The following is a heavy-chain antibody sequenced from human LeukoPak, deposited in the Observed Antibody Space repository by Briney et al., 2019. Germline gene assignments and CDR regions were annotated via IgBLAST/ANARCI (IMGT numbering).Heavy chain of an antibody. D-gene: IGHD3-9*01. Sequence: PSETLSLTCTVSGGSISSSSYYWGWIRQPPGKGLEWIGSIYYSGSTYYNPSLKSRVTISVDTSKNQFSLKLSSVTAADTAVYYCARHTDYNILTGSPGWFDPWGQGTLLTVSS. CDR2: IYYSGST. CDR3: ARHTDYNILTGSPGWFDP. J-gene: IGHJ5*02. V-gene: IGHV4-39*01. CDR1: GGSISSSSYY.